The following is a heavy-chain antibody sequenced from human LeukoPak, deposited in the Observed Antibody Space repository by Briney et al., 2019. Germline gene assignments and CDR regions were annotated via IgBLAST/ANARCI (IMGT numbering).Heavy chain of an antibody. V-gene: IGHV3-33*06. Sequence: GGSLRLSCAAAGFTFSNYDMHWVRQAPGKGLEWVAVIWSDGSNKYYADSVKGRFTISRDNSKNTLYLQMNTLRAEDTAVYYCAKGIYGGNPIHFDYWGQGTLVTVSS. D-gene: IGHD4/OR15-4a*01. J-gene: IGHJ4*02. CDR2: IWSDGSNK. CDR3: AKGIYGGNPIHFDY. CDR1: GFTFSNYD.